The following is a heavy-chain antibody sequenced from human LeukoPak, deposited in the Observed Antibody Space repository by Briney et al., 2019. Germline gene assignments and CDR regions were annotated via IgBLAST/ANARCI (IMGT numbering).Heavy chain of an antibody. CDR2: IYYSGST. CDR3: AREVRYYDILTGYYYYYGMDV. V-gene: IGHV4-59*01. D-gene: IGHD3-9*01. CDR1: GGSISSYY. J-gene: IGHJ6*02. Sequence: PSETLSLTCTVSGGSISSYYWSWIRQPPGKGLEWIGYIYYSGSTNYNPSLKSRVTISVDTSKNQLSLKLSSVTAADTAVYYCAREVRYYDILTGYYYYYGMDVWGQGTTVTVSS.